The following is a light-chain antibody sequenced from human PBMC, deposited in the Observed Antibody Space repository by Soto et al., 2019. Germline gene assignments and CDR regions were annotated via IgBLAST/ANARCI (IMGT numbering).Light chain of an antibody. CDR1: QDISNY. Sequence: DIPMTQSPASLSASVGDRVTITCQASQDISNYLNWYQQKPGKAPKLLIYDASNLETGVPSRFSGSGSGTDFTFTISSLQPEEIATYYCQKYDSVPLTFGGGTKVDIK. J-gene: IGKJ4*01. CDR2: DAS. V-gene: IGKV1-33*01. CDR3: QKYDSVPLT.